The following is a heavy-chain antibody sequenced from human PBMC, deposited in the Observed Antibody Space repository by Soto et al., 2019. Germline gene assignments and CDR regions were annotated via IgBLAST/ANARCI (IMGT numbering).Heavy chain of an antibody. CDR2: ISSSSSYI. CDR1: GFTFSSYS. D-gene: IGHD6-6*01. Sequence: GGSPRLSCAASGFTFSSYSMNWVRQAPGKGLEWVSSISSSSSYIYYADSVKGRFTISRDNAKNSLYLQMNSLRAEDTAVYYCARDLRYSSSCDYWGQGTLVTVSS. CDR3: ARDLRYSSSCDY. V-gene: IGHV3-21*01. J-gene: IGHJ4*02.